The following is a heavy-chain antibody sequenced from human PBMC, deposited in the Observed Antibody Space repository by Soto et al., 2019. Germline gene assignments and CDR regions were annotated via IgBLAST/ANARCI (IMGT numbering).Heavy chain of an antibody. D-gene: IGHD5-18*01. CDR2: INAGNGNI. CDR1: GYTFTSYA. CDR3: ARDVGYGLIDY. J-gene: IGHJ4*02. Sequence: ASVKVSCKASGYTFTSYAMHWVRQAPGQRLEWMGWINAGNGNIKYSQKFQGRITITRDTSASTAYMELRSLRSDDTAVYYCARDVGYGLIDYWGQGTLVTVS. V-gene: IGHV1-3*01.